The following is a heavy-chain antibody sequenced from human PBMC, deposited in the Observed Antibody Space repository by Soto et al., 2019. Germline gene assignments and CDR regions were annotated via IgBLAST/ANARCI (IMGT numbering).Heavy chain of an antibody. V-gene: IGHV3-33*01. D-gene: IGHD3-9*01. CDR3: ARDADRDFDWLFY. CDR1: GFIFSSYG. Sequence: GGSLRLSCAASGFIFSSYGMRWVRQAPGKGLEWVAVIWYDGSNKYYADSVKGRFTISRDNSKKTLYLQMNSLRAEDTAVYYCARDADRDFDWLFYWGQGTPVTVSS. CDR2: IWYDGSNK. J-gene: IGHJ4*02.